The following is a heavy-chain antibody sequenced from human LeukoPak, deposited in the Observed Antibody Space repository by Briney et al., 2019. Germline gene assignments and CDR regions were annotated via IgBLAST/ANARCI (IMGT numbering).Heavy chain of an antibody. D-gene: IGHD3-22*01. CDR2: IYYSGSS. Sequence: PSETLSLTCTVSGGSISSGDYYWSWIRQPPGKGLEWIGYIYYSGSSNYNPSLKSRVTISADTSKNQFSLKMSSVTAADTAAYYCSRGDYYDSSGYYYAYWGQGTLVTVSS. J-gene: IGHJ4*02. CDR1: GGSISSGDYY. V-gene: IGHV4-61*08. CDR3: SRGDYYDSSGYYYAY.